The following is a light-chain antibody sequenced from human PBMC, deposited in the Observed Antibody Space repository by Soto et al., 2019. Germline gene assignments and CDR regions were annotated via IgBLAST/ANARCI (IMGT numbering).Light chain of an antibody. CDR1: SSDISVYNF. CDR2: DVS. CDR3: SSYTGSATLV. V-gene: IGLV2-14*01. Sequence: QLVLTQPASVSGSPGQSITISCTGTSSDISVYNFVSWYQQHPGKAPRLMIYDVSIRPSGISNRFSGSKSGNTASLTISGLQAEDEADYYCSSYTGSATLVFGGGTKVTVL. J-gene: IGLJ2*01.